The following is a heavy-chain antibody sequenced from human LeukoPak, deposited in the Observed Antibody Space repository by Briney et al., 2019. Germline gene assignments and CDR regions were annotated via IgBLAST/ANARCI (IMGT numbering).Heavy chain of an antibody. J-gene: IGHJ6*02. CDR3: ARAHYDSSGYYYDYYGMDV. CDR1: GDSVSSNSAA. Sequence: SQTLSLTCAISGDSVSSNSAAWNWIRQSPSRGLEWLGRTYYRSKWYNDCAVSVKSRITINPDTSKNQFSLQLNSVTPEDTAVYYCARAHYDSSGYYYDYYGMDVWGQGTSVTVSS. D-gene: IGHD3-22*01. V-gene: IGHV6-1*01. CDR2: TYYRSKWYN.